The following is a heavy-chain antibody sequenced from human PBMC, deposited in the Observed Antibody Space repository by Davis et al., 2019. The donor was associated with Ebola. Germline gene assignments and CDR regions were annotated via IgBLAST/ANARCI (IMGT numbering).Heavy chain of an antibody. CDR1: GGSISSSSYY. D-gene: IGHD3-22*01. CDR2: IYYSGST. V-gene: IGHV4-39*01. J-gene: IGHJ4*02. Sequence: GSLRLSCTVSGGSISSSSYYWGWIRQPPGKGLEWIGSIYYSGSTYYNPSLKSRVTISVDTSKNQFSLKLSSVTAADTAVYYCARHPGYYDDSSGYYREYYFDYWGQGTLVTVSS. CDR3: ARHPGYYDDSSGYYREYYFDY.